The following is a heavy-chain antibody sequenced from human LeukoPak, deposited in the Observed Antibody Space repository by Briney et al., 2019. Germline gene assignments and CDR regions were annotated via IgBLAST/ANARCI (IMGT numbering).Heavy chain of an antibody. D-gene: IGHD1-26*01. Sequence: GGSLRLSCAASGFTFSSYGMSWVRQAPGKGPEWVSGISGSGDRTYYADSVKGRFSISRDKSKNTLYVQMNSLRAEDTAVYYCAKGSIVGATSYYYMDVWGKGTTVTISS. CDR1: GFTFSSYG. V-gene: IGHV3-23*01. J-gene: IGHJ6*03. CDR3: AKGSIVGATSYYYMDV. CDR2: ISGSGDRT.